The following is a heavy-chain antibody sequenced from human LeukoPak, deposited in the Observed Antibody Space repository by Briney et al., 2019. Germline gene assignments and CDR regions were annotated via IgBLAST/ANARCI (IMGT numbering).Heavy chain of an antibody. D-gene: IGHD6-19*01. V-gene: IGHV4-4*07. Sequence: SGTLSLTCTVSGGSISSYYWSWIPQPARQGLEGIGRIYTTGSTNCTPSLKSRVTMSVDTSTNQFSLKLSSVTAADTAVYYCAREERQWLDYYFDYWGQGTLVTVSS. CDR1: GGSISSYY. J-gene: IGHJ4*02. CDR3: AREERQWLDYYFDY. CDR2: IYTTGST.